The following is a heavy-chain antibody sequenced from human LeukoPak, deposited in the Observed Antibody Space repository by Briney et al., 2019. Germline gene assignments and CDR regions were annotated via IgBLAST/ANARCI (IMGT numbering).Heavy chain of an antibody. Sequence: KTGGSLRLSCAASGFTFSRYTINWVRQAPGKGLEWVSSISSNSGYKKYADSLKGRFTISRDNAKNSLFLQMNSLRAEDTAVYYCARPQEEDGYNYNWAFDYWGQGTLVTVSS. CDR3: ARPQEEDGYNYNWAFDY. D-gene: IGHD5-24*01. CDR2: ISSNSGYK. CDR1: GFTFSRYT. J-gene: IGHJ4*02. V-gene: IGHV3-21*01.